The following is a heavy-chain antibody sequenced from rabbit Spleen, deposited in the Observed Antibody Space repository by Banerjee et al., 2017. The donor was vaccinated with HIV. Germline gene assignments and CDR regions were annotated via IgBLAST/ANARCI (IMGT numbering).Heavy chain of an antibody. D-gene: IGHD1-1*01. CDR2: IDIGSSGFT. Sequence: QEQVKETGGGLVQPGGSLTLTCKASGFSFSDRDVMCWVRRAPGKGLEWIACIDIGSSGFTYFASWAKGRFTISKTSSTTVTLQMTSLTAADTATYFCARDLVAVIGWNFNLWGPGTLVTVS. V-gene: IGHV1S45*01. CDR1: GFSFSDRDV. CDR3: ARDLVAVIGWNFNL. J-gene: IGHJ4*01.